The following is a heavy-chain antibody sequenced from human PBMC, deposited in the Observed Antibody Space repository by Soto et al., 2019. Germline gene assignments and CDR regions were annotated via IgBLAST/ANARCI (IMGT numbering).Heavy chain of an antibody. CDR2: VYHSGAT. D-gene: IGHD3-22*01. J-gene: IGHJ6*02. Sequence: QVQLQESGPGLVRPSGTLSLTCAVSGDSIIGTGWWSWVRQSPGKGLDWIGEVYHSGATNYNPSLKSRVTISVDTSRNQFSQNLGSVTAADTAVYYCVRNGYYSLDVWGQGTTVTVSS. CDR3: VRNGYYSLDV. CDR1: GDSIIGTGW. V-gene: IGHV4-4*02.